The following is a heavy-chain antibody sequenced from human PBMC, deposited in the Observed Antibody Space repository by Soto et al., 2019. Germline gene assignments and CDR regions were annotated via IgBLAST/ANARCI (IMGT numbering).Heavy chain of an antibody. CDR2: ISYDGSNK. Sequence: PGGSLRLSCAASGFTFSTYTIHWVRQAPGKGLEWVALISYDGSNKYYADSVKGRFTISRDNSKNTLYLQIDTLGAGDTAVYFCARGSQYYYGGSGPLDCWGQGTLVTVSS. CDR3: ARGSQYYYGGSGPLDC. J-gene: IGHJ4*02. V-gene: IGHV3-30-3*01. D-gene: IGHD3-22*01. CDR1: GFTFSTYT.